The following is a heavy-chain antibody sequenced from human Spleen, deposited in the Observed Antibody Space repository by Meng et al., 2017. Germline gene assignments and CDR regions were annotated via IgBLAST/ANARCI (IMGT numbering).Heavy chain of an antibody. CDR2: IKSKTDGGTT. J-gene: IGHJ4*02. D-gene: IGHD3-10*01. CDR3: TDGYYFGSGTSDY. V-gene: IGHV3-15*01. Sequence: GGSLRLSCAASGFTFSNAWMSWVRQAPGKGLEWVGHIKSKTDGGTTDYTAPVKGRFTISRDDSKNMLYLQMNSLKTEDTAVYYCTDGYYFGSGTSDYWGQGTLVTVSS. CDR1: GFTFSNAW.